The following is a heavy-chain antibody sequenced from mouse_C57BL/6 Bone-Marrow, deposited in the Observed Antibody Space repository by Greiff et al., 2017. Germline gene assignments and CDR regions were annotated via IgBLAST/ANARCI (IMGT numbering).Heavy chain of an antibody. V-gene: IGHV1-18*01. J-gene: IGHJ2*01. CDR2: INPNNGGT. CDR3: AREGNGYYVYFDY. D-gene: IGHD2-3*01. CDR1: GYTFTDYN. Sequence: VQLQQSGPELVKPGASVKIPCKASGYTFTDYNMDWVKQSHGKSLEWIGDINPNNGGTIYNQKFKGKATLTVDKSSSTAYMELRSLTSEDTAVYYCAREGNGYYVYFDYWGQGTTLTVSS.